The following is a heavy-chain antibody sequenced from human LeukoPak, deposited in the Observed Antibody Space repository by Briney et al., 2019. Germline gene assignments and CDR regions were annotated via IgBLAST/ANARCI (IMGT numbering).Heavy chain of an antibody. CDR1: GFTFSSYS. CDR2: ISSSSSYI. Sequence: GGSLRLSCAASGFTFSSYSMNWVRQAPGKGLEWVSSISSSSSYIYYADSVKGRFTISRDNSKNTLYLQMNSLRAEDTAVYYCARGVRIAVAGYIDYWGQGTLVTVSS. D-gene: IGHD6-19*01. J-gene: IGHJ4*02. CDR3: ARGVRIAVAGYIDY. V-gene: IGHV3-21*01.